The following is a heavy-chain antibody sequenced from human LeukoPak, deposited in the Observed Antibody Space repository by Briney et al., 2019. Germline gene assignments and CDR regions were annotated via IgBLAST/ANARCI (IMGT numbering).Heavy chain of an antibody. CDR3: AKDLSVYCDSRGFDP. J-gene: IGHJ5*02. CDR2: VSCDGGNK. CDR1: GFTFSNYR. Sequence: GGSLRLSCAASGFTFSNYRMNWVRQAPGKGLEWVAFVSCDGGNKYYVDSVKGRFTISRDNSKNTLYLQMNSLRAEDTAVYYCAKDLSVYCDSRGFDPWGQGTLVTVSS. D-gene: IGHD3-22*01. V-gene: IGHV3-30*18.